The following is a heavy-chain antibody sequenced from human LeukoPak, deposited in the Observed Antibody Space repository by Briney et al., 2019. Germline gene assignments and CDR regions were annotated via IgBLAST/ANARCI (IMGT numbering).Heavy chain of an antibody. CDR1: GFTFSTYA. Sequence: GGSLRLSCAASGFTFSTYAMLWVRQAPGKGLEWVSTISGSGSTRHSADFVKGRFTISRDNSKNTLYLQMNSLRAEDTAVYYCAKELSTVRDYWGQGTLVTVSS. CDR3: AKELSTVRDY. J-gene: IGHJ4*02. D-gene: IGHD3-10*01. V-gene: IGHV3-23*01. CDR2: ISGSGSTR.